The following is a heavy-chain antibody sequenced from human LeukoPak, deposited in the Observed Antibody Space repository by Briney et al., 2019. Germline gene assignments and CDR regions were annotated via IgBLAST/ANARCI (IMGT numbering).Heavy chain of an antibody. Sequence: GGSLRLSCAASGFNFSSYAMSWVRQAPGKGLEWVSAISGSGGSTYYADSVKGRFTISRDNSKNTLYLQMNSLRAEDTAVYYCAKSYCGGDCYRPWGAFDIWGQGTMVTVSS. CDR3: AKSYCGGDCYRPWGAFDI. D-gene: IGHD2-21*02. V-gene: IGHV3-23*01. CDR2: ISGSGGST. CDR1: GFNFSSYA. J-gene: IGHJ3*02.